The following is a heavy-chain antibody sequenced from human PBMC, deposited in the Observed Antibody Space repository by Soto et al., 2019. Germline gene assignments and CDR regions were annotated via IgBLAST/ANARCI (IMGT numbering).Heavy chain of an antibody. Sequence: SETLSLTCTVSGGSLSSGDYYWSWIRQPPGKGLEWIGNIYYSGNTFYNPSLQSRVTISVDTSKNQFSLKLTSATAADTAVYYCARRVTRPERFDYWGQGALVTVSS. CDR2: IYYSGNT. D-gene: IGHD4-4*01. CDR1: GGSLSSGDYY. J-gene: IGHJ4*02. V-gene: IGHV4-39*01. CDR3: ARRVTRPERFDY.